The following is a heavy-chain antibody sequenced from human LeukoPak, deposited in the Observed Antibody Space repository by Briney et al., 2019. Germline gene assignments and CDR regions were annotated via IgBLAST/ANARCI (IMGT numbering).Heavy chain of an antibody. Sequence: GGSLRLSCAVSGFTFSSYWMSWVRQTPGKGLEWVANIKQDGSEKYYLDSVKGRFTISRDNAKNSLYLQMNSLRAEDTAVYYCAKDTTTGTTAYWGQGTLVTVSS. CDR3: AKDTTTGTTAY. D-gene: IGHD1-1*01. CDR2: IKQDGSEK. J-gene: IGHJ4*02. V-gene: IGHV3-7*03. CDR1: GFTFSSYW.